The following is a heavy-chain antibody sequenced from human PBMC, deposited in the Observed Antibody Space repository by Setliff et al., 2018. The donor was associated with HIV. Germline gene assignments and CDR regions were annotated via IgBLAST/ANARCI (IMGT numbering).Heavy chain of an antibody. J-gene: IGHJ2*01. V-gene: IGHV4-31*11. CDR3: ARQGAGIQVRYFDWPWDPWTLDFDI. CDR1: GGSINSGGYY. D-gene: IGHD3-9*01. Sequence: SETLSLTCAVSGGSINSGGYYWTWIRQHPGMGLEWIGYIHYSGSTYYNPSLKSRVTISVDASKNQFSLKLSSVTAADTAVYYCARQGAGIQVRYFDWPWDPWTLDFDIWGRGTLVTVSS. CDR2: IHYSGST.